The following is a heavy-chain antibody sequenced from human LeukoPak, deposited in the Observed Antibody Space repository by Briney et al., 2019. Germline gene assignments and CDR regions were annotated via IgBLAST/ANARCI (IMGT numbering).Heavy chain of an antibody. J-gene: IGHJ3*02. CDR2: IYSGGRT. CDR1: GITVSSND. Sequence: GGSLRLSCTASGITVSSNDMCWVRQAPGKGLEWISLIYSGGRTDYADSMKGRFTISRDNSKNMVYLQMNSLRGDDTAVYYCAGVLRGAFDIWGQGKMVAVSP. CDR3: AGVLRGAFDI. V-gene: IGHV3-53*01.